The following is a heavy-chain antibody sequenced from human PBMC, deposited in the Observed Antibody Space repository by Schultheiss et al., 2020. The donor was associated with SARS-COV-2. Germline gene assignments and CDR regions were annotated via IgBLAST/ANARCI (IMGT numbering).Heavy chain of an antibody. V-gene: IGHV4-4*02. D-gene: IGHD3-3*01. CDR3: ARAPRITIFGVVIRVLGWFDP. Sequence: SCAVSGGSISSSNWWSWVRQPPGKGLEWIGEIYHSGSTYYNPSLKSRVTISVDTSKNQFSLKLSSVTAAETAVYYCARAPRITIFGVVIRVLGWFDPWGQGTLVTVSS. CDR2: IYHSGST. CDR1: GGSISSSNW. J-gene: IGHJ5*02.